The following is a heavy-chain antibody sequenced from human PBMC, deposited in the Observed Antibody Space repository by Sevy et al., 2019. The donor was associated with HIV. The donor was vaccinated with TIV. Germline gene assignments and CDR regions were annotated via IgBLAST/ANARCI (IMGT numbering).Heavy chain of an antibody. CDR3: ARAPLISLDILGATSVFDS. Sequence: SETLSLTCTVSGGSTSLYYWSWIRQPPGKGLEWIGYIYFTGSIDYKPSLKSRVTISLDTSKNQFSLKLTSVTAADTAVYYCARAPLISLDILGATSVFDSWGQGTPVTVSS. CDR2: IYFTGSI. D-gene: IGHD1-26*01. J-gene: IGHJ4*02. V-gene: IGHV4-59*13. CDR1: GGSTSLYY.